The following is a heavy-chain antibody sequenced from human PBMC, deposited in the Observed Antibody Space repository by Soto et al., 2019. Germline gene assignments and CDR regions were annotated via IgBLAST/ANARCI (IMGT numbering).Heavy chain of an antibody. D-gene: IGHD7-27*01. Sequence: QVQLVESGGGVVQPGGSLRLSCAASRFSFSDYAMHWVRQAPGEGLGWVAVISNDGNRKYYADSMKGRFTISSDNSKDTLYLQMNGLRPEYSAVFYCVHYLGGGTPPCDYWGQGALVTVSS. J-gene: IGHJ4*02. V-gene: IGHV3-30-3*01. CDR3: VHYLGGGTPPCDY. CDR1: RFSFSDYA. CDR2: ISNDGNRK.